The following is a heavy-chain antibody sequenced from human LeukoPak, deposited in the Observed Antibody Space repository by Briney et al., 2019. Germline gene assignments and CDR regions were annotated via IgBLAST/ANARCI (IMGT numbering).Heavy chain of an antibody. CDR1: GFTFSSYW. V-gene: IGHV3-74*01. Sequence: PGGSLRLSCAASGFTFSSYWMHWVRQAPGKGLVRVSRINSDGSSTSYADSVKGRFTISRDNAKNTLYLQMNTLRVEDTAVYYCTRDLMDYDVSTGLHHYYMDVWGQGTTVTVS. CDR2: INSDGSST. J-gene: IGHJ6*02. CDR3: TRDLMDYDVSTGLHHYYMDV. D-gene: IGHD3-9*01.